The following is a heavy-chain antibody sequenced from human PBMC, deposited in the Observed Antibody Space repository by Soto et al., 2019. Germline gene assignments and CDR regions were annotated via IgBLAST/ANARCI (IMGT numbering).Heavy chain of an antibody. Sequence: SETLSLTCTVSGGSISSGGYYWSWIRQHPGKGLEWIGYIYYSGSTYYNPSLKSRVTISVDTSKNQFSLKLSSVTAADTAVYYCARDSPGTYYYDSKSPYYFDYWGQGTLVTVS. CDR3: ARDSPGTYYYDSKSPYYFDY. V-gene: IGHV4-31*03. CDR2: IYYSGST. CDR1: GGSISSGGYY. J-gene: IGHJ4*02. D-gene: IGHD3-22*01.